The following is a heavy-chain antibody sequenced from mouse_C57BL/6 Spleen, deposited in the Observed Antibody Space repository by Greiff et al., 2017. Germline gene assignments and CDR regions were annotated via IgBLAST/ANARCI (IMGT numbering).Heavy chain of an antibody. CDR2: IWSDGST. D-gene: IGHD2-2*01. V-gene: IGHV2-6-1*01. CDR3: ARHAGYPYAMDY. CDR1: GFSLTSYG. Sequence: VQGVESGPGLVAPSQSLSITCTVSGFSLTSYGVHWVRQPPGKGLEWLVVIWSDGSTTYNSARKSRLSISKDNSKSQVFLKMNSLQTDDTAMYYCARHAGYPYAMDYWGQGTSVTVSS. J-gene: IGHJ4*01.